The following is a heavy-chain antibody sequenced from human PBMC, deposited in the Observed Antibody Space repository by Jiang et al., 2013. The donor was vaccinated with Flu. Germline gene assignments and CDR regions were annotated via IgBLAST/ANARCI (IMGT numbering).Heavy chain of an antibody. J-gene: IGHJ3*02. Sequence: GAEVKKPGASVKVSCKASGYTFTGYYIHWVRQAPGQGLEWMGRFNPNSYITNYAQKFQGRVTMTGDTSISTACMELSRLRSDDTAVYYCAREEGLHYSFDIWGRGTMVTVSS. V-gene: IGHV1-2*06. CDR3: AREEGLHYSFDI. CDR2: FNPNSYIT. CDR1: GYTFTGYY. D-gene: IGHD2-21*01.